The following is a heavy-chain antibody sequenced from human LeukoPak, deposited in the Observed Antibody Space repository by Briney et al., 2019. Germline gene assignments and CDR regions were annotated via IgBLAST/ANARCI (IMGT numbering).Heavy chain of an antibody. CDR1: GGSISSYY. CDR3: ARVISGYSYGHFDY. D-gene: IGHD5-18*01. CDR2: IYYSGST. Sequence: SETLSLTCTVSGGSISSYYWSWIRQPSGKGLEWIGYIYYSGSTNYNPSLKSRVTISVDTSKNQFSLKLSSVTAADTAVYYCARVISGYSYGHFDYWGQGTLVTVSS. J-gene: IGHJ4*02. V-gene: IGHV4-59*01.